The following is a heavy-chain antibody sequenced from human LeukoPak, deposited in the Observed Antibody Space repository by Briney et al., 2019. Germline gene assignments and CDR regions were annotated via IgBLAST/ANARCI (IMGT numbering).Heavy chain of an antibody. Sequence: GGSLRLSCAASGFTFSSYAMSWVRQAPGKGLEWVSAISGSGGSAYYADSVKGRFTISRDNSKNTLYLQMNSLRAEDTAVYYCAKTTGYSSSWYWFDPWGQGTLVTVSS. D-gene: IGHD6-13*01. CDR2: ISGSGGSA. CDR3: AKTTGYSSSWYWFDP. CDR1: GFTFSSYA. J-gene: IGHJ5*02. V-gene: IGHV3-23*01.